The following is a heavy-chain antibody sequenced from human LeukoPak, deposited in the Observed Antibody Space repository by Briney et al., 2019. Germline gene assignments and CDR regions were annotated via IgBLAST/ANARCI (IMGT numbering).Heavy chain of an antibody. CDR3: ARDLSGSGYYYYYMDV. Sequence: PSQTLYLTCTVSGGSISSGDYYWRWLRQPPGKGLEWIGYIYYSGSTYYNPSLKSRVTISVDTSKNQFSLKLSSVTAADTAVYYCARDLSGSGYYYYYMDVWGKGTTVTVSS. CDR2: IYYSGST. J-gene: IGHJ6*03. D-gene: IGHD3-22*01. V-gene: IGHV4-30-4*08. CDR1: GGSISSGDYY.